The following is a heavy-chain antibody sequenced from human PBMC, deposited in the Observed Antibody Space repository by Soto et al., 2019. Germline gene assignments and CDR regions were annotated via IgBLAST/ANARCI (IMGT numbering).Heavy chain of an antibody. CDR1: GFTFSSYS. Sequence: GGSLRLSCAASGFTFSSYSMSWVRQAPGKGLEWVSGFRTSGDGGTTYYADSVKGRFTIPRDNSKNTLFLQMNSLRAEDTAVYYCATYYDILTGYYRDYFDYWGQGT. CDR2: FRTSGDGGTT. V-gene: IGHV3-23*01. CDR3: ATYYDILTGYYRDYFDY. J-gene: IGHJ4*02. D-gene: IGHD3-9*01.